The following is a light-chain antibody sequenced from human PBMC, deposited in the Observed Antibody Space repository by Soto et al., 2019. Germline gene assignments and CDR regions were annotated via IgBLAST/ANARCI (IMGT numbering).Light chain of an antibody. J-gene: IGKJ1*01. CDR2: AAS. Sequence: DIKMTQSPSSLSASVGDRVTITCRASQSMSNYLNWYQQKPGKAPKLLMYAASSLQSGVPSRFSGSGSGTDFTLTIGRLQPEDFATYYCQQSYSTPRTFGQGNGVEVK. CDR3: QQSYSTPRT. CDR1: QSMSNY. V-gene: IGKV1-39*01.